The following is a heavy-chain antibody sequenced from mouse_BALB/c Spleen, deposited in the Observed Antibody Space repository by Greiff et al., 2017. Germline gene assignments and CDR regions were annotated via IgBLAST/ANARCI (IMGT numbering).Heavy chain of an antibody. CDR1: GYTFTSYW. V-gene: IGHV1-69*02. CDR3: ARSGNYGGDYFDY. D-gene: IGHD2-1*01. Sequence: QVQLQQPGAELVKPGASVKLSCKASGYTFTSYWMHWVKQRPGQGLEWIGEIDPSDSYTNYNQKFKGKATLTVDKSSSTAYMQLSSLTSEDSVVYYCARSGNYGGDYFDYWGQGTTLTVSS. CDR2: IDPSDSYT. J-gene: IGHJ2*01.